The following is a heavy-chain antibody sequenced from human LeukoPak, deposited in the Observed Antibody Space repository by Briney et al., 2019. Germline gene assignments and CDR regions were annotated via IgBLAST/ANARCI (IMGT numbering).Heavy chain of an antibody. J-gene: IGHJ4*02. CDR2: IWFDGVRN. CDR1: GFTFNTYG. V-gene: IGHV3-33*01. CDR3: ATDRRDGYNSPLDY. D-gene: IGHD5-24*01. Sequence: PGRSLRLSCAASGFTFNTYGMHWVRQAPGKGLEWVAVIWFDGVRNSYADSVKGRFTISRDNSKNTLYLQISSLRAEDTAVYYCATDRRDGYNSPLDYWGQGTLVTVSS.